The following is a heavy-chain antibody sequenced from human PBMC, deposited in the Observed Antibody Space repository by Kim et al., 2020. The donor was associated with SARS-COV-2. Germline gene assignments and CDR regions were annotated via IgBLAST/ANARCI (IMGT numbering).Heavy chain of an antibody. Sequence: GGSLRLSCAASGFTFSDYYMSWIRQAPGQGLECVSYISSSGSTIYYADSVKGRFTISRDNAKNSLYLQMNSLRAEDTAVYYCARDPRKLITMIVVVPSGYFDLWGRGTLVTVSS. J-gene: IGHJ2*01. CDR2: ISSSGSTI. V-gene: IGHV3-11*01. CDR1: GFTFSDYY. D-gene: IGHD3-22*01. CDR3: ARDPRKLITMIVVVPSGYFDL.